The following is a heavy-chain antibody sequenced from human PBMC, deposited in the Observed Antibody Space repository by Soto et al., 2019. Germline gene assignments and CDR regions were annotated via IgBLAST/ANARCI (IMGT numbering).Heavy chain of an antibody. CDR2: ISSTESTR. J-gene: IGHJ6*02. D-gene: IGHD6-19*01. Sequence: QVQLVQSGGGLVKPGGSLRLSCTASGFSFSDYYMNWIRQPPGKGLEWVSYISSTESTRFYADSVEGRFTISSDNANDTLYLQMNNLREEDTAVYYCARERIAVADNGMDVWGQGTMVTVSS. CDR1: GFSFSDYY. CDR3: ARERIAVADNGMDV. V-gene: IGHV3-11*01.